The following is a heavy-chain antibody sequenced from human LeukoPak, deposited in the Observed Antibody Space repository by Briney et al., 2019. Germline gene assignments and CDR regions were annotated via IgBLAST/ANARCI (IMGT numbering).Heavy chain of an antibody. CDR1: GFTFSSYG. CDR2: IPYDGSNK. V-gene: IGHV3-30*02. D-gene: IGHD6-6*01. J-gene: IGHJ4*02. CDR3: AKSQYSSRLFDY. Sequence: TGGSLRLSCAASGFTFSSYGMNWVRQAPGKGLEWVAFIPYDGSNKYYADSVKGRFTISRDNSKNTLYLQMNSLRAEDTAVYYCAKSQYSSRLFDYWGQGTLVTVSS.